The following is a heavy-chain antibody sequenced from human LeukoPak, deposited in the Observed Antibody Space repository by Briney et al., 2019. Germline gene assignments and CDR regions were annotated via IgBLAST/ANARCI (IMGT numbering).Heavy chain of an antibody. CDR1: GITLSNYG. CDR3: AKVGSKYSSGWYVDY. V-gene: IGHV3-33*06. CDR2: IWYDGSNK. J-gene: IGHJ4*02. Sequence: GGSLRLSCAVSGITLSNYGRSWVRQAPGKGLEWVAVIWYDGSNKYYADSVKGRFTISRDNSKNTLYLQMNSLRAEDTAVYYCAKVGSKYSSGWYVDYWGQGTLVTVSS. D-gene: IGHD6-19*01.